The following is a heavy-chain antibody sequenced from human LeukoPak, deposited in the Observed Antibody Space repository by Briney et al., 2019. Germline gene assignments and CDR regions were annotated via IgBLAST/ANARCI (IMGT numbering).Heavy chain of an antibody. CDR1: GGSISSSSYY. V-gene: IGHV4-61*01. J-gene: IGHJ4*02. Sequence: SETLSLTCTVSGGSISSSSYYWSWIRQPPGKGLEWIGYIYYSGSTNYNPSLKSRVTISVDTSKNQFSLKLSSVTAADTAVYYCARSNADYYDSSGYYRYWGQGTLVTVSS. CDR2: IYYSGST. CDR3: ARSNADYYDSSGYYRY. D-gene: IGHD3-22*01.